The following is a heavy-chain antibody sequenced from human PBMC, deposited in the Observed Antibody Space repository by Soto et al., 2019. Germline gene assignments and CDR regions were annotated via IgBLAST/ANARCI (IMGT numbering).Heavy chain of an antibody. D-gene: IGHD4-4*01. V-gene: IGHV3-30-3*01. J-gene: IGHJ2*01. CDR2: ISYDGSNK. CDR3: ARPLWRDDYNWGYFDL. CDR1: GFTCSSYA. Sequence: GGALRLSCAASGFTCSSYAMHWVRQAPGKGLEWVAVISYDGSNKYYADSVKGRFTISRDNSKNTLYLQMNSLRAEDTAVYYCARPLWRDDYNWGYFDLW.